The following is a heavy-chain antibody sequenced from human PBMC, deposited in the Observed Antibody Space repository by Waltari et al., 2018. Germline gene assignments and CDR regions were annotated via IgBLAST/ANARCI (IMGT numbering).Heavy chain of an antibody. CDR2: IYTSGSP. V-gene: IGHV4-4*07. Sequence: QVQLQESGPGLVKPSETLSLTCTVSGGSISSYYWSWIRQPAGKGLEWIGRIYTSGSPNYNPSLKSRVTLSVDTSKNQFSLKLSSVTAADTAVYYCARESLYCSSTSCYSVDYWGQGTLVTVSS. D-gene: IGHD2-2*01. CDR1: GGSISSYY. J-gene: IGHJ4*02. CDR3: ARESLYCSSTSCYSVDY.